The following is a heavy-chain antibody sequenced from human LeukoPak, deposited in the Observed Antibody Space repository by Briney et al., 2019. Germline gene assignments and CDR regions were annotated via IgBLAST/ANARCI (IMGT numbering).Heavy chain of an antibody. CDR1: GGSITNYQ. V-gene: IGHV4-59*01. CDR3: AGGSGGYMFDP. D-gene: IGHD5-24*01. J-gene: IGHJ5*02. Sequence: SETLSLTCTVSGGSITNYQWTWIRQPPGKGLEYIGYIYNSGTTFYNPSLKSRVAISLDTSKKQISLKLNSAAAADTAVYYCAGGSGGYMFDPWGQGTLVTVSS. CDR2: IYNSGTT.